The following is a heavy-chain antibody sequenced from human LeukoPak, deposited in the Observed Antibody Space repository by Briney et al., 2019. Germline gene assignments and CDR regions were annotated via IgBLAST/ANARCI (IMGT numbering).Heavy chain of an antibody. CDR3: ARGRSWVDY. CDR2: ISGSGGST. Sequence: GGSLRLSCAASGFTFSSYAMSWVRQAPGKGLEWVSAISGSGGSTYYADSVKGRFTISRDNAKNSLYLQMNSLRAEDTAVYYCARGRSWVDYWGQGTLVTVSS. D-gene: IGHD2-15*01. V-gene: IGHV3-23*01. CDR1: GFTFSSYA. J-gene: IGHJ4*02.